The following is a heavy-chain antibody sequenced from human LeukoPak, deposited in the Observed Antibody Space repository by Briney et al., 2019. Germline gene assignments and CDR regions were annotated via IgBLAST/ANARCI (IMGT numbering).Heavy chain of an antibody. CDR1: GGSISSYY. V-gene: IGHV4-4*07. CDR3: AREGVWGSYRYGLDY. CDR2: IYTSGST. D-gene: IGHD3-16*02. J-gene: IGHJ4*02. Sequence: SETLSLTCTVSGGSISSYYWSWIRQPAGKGPEWIGRIYTSGSTNYNPSLKSRVTISVDKSKNQFSLKLSSVTAADTAVYYCAREGVWGSYRYGLDYWGQGTLVTVSS.